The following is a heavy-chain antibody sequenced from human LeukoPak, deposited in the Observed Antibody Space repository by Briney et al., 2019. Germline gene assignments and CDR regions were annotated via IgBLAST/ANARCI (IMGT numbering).Heavy chain of an antibody. CDR1: GGSISSHY. D-gene: IGHD3-16*02. CDR2: IYYSGST. V-gene: IGHV4-59*08. CDR3: ARHYPPYYYYYYMDV. Sequence: SETLSLTCTVSGGSISSHYWSWIRQPPGKGLEWIGYIYYSGSTNYNPSLKSRVTISVDTSKNQFSLKLSSVTAADTAVYYCARHYPPYYYYYYMDVWGKGTTVTVSS. J-gene: IGHJ6*03.